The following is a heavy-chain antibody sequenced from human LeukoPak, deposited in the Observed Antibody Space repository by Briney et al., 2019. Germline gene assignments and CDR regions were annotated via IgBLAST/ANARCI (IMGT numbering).Heavy chain of an antibody. CDR3: AKSPRIAAAIYYFDY. CDR1: GFTFSSYA. J-gene: IGHJ4*02. Sequence: GGSLRLSCAASGFTFSSYAMSWVRQAPGKGLEWVSAISGSGGSTYYADSVKGRFTISRDNFKNTLYLQMNSLRAEDTAVYYCAKSPRIAAAIYYFDYWGQGTLVTVSS. D-gene: IGHD6-13*01. V-gene: IGHV3-23*01. CDR2: ISGSGGST.